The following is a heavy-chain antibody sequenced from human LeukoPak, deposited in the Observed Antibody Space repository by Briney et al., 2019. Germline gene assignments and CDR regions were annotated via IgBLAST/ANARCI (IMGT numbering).Heavy chain of an antibody. CDR3: ARGQSITMIVVVPYFDY. CDR2: ISYDGSNK. V-gene: IGHV3-30-3*01. Sequence: GRSLRLSCAASGFTFSSYAMHWVRQAPGKGLEWVAVISYDGSNKYYADSVKGRFTISRDNSKNTLYLQMNGLRAEDTAVYYCARGQSITMIVVVPYFDYWGQGTLVTVSS. CDR1: GFTFSSYA. D-gene: IGHD3-22*01. J-gene: IGHJ4*02.